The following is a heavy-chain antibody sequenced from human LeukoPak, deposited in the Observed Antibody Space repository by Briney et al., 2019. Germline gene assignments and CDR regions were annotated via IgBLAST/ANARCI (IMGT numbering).Heavy chain of an antibody. CDR1: GGSFSGYY. V-gene: IGHV4-34*01. CDR3: ARLSYIRGTGYYYMDV. J-gene: IGHJ6*03. D-gene: IGHD1-1*01. CDR2: INHSGST. Sequence: SETLSLTCAVYGGSFSGYYWSWIRQPPGKGLEWIGEINHSGSTNYNPSLKSRVTISVDTSKNQFSLKLSSVTAADTAVYYCARLSYIRGTGYYYMDVWGKGTTVTVSS.